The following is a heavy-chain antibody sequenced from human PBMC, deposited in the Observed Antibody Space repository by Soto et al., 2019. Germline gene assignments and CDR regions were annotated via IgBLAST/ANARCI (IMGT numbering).Heavy chain of an antibody. CDR1: GGSISSYY. V-gene: IGHV4-59*08. D-gene: IGHD2-15*01. CDR2: IYYSGST. CDR3: ARTIGYCSGGSCYYYYMDV. Sequence: SETLSLTCTVSGGSISSYYWSWIRTPPGKGLEWIGYIYYSGSTNYNPSLKSRVTISVDTSKNQFSLKLSSVTAADTAVYYCARTIGYCSGGSCYYYYMDVWGKGTTVTVSS. J-gene: IGHJ6*03.